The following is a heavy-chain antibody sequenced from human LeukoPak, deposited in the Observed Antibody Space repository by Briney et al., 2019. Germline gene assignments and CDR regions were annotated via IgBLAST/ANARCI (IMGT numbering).Heavy chain of an antibody. CDR2: IWYDGSNK. V-gene: IGHV3-33*01. J-gene: IGHJ4*02. CDR3: ARAARNHIGVAHYYFDY. Sequence: PGRSLRLSCAASGFTFSSYGMHWVRQAPGKGLEWVAVIWYDGSNKYYADSVKGRFTISRDNSKNTLYLQMNSLRAEDTAVYYCARAARNHIGVAHYYFDYWGQGALVTVSS. D-gene: IGHD3-3*01. CDR1: GFTFSSYG.